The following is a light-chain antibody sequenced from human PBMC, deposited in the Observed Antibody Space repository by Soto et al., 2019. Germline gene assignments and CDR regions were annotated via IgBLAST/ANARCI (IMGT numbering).Light chain of an antibody. CDR1: QSLSTN. V-gene: IGKV3-11*01. CDR3: QQRSNWPST. CDR2: DAS. Sequence: EVVMTQSPATLSVSPGERATLSCRASQSLSTNLAWYQQKPGQAPRLLIYDASNRATGIPARFSGSGSGTDFTLTISSLEPEDFAVYYCQQRSNWPSTFGQGTRLEIK. J-gene: IGKJ5*01.